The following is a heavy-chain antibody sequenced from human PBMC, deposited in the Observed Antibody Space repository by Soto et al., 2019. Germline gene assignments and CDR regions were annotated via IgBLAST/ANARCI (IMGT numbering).Heavy chain of an antibody. V-gene: IGHV3-23*01. J-gene: IGHJ4*02. D-gene: IGHD6-19*01. Sequence: PGGSLRLSCAASGFTFSSYAMSWVRQAPGKGLERVSAISGSGGSTYYADSVKGRFTISRDNSKNTLYLQMNSLRAEDTAVYYCAKESPGIAVAGTLDYFDYWGQGTLVTVSS. CDR1: GFTFSSYA. CDR3: AKESPGIAVAGTLDYFDY. CDR2: ISGSGGST.